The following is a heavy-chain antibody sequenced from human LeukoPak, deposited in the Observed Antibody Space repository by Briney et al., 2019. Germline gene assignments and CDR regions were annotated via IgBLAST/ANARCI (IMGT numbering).Heavy chain of an antibody. Sequence: GGSLRLSCAASGFTFSSYGMHWVRQAPGKGLEWVSSISRSSSTIYYADSVKGRFTISRDKAENSLYLQMNSLRVEDTAVYYCARDLPCGWYYFDYWGQGTMVTVSS. CDR1: GFTFSSYG. CDR2: ISRSSSTI. D-gene: IGHD6-19*01. CDR3: ARDLPCGWYYFDY. V-gene: IGHV3-48*01. J-gene: IGHJ4*01.